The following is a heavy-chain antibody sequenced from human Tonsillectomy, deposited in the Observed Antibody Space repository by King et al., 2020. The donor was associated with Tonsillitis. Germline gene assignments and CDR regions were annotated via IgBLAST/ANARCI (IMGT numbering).Heavy chain of an antibody. J-gene: IGHJ5*02. V-gene: IGHV4-34*01. CDR1: GGSFSGYY. D-gene: IGHD2-2*01. CDR2: INHSGST. Sequence: VQLQQWGAGLLKPSETLSLTCAVYGGSFSGYYWSWIRQPPGKGLEWIGEINHSGSTKYNPSLKSRVTISVDTSKNQFSLKLGSVTAADTAVYYRARGLPTVVVPAGGGWFDPWGQGTLVTVSS. CDR3: ARGLPTVVVPAGGGWFDP.